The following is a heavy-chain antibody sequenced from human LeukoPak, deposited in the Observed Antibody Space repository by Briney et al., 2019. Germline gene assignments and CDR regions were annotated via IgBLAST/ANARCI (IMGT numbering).Heavy chain of an antibody. Sequence: GGSLRLSCAASGFTFYTYSMNWVRQAPGKGLEWVSYISSTSSTIYYADSVKGRFTISRDNSKNTLYLQMNSLRAEDTAVYYCAKSQSALPFDYWGQGTLVTVSS. CDR3: AKSQSALPFDY. J-gene: IGHJ4*02. CDR2: ISSTSSTI. CDR1: GFTFYTYS. V-gene: IGHV3-48*01.